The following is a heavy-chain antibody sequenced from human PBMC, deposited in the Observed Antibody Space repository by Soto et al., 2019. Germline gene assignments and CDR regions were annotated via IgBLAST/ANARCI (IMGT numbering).Heavy chain of an antibody. CDR3: ARAMTTVTFYFDY. D-gene: IGHD4-17*01. Sequence: PSETLSLTCTVSGGSISSYYWSWIRQPPGKGLEWIGYIYYSGSTNYNPSLKSRVTISVDTSKNQFSLKLSSVTAADTAVYYCARAMTTVTFYFDYWGPVTQGTVCS. J-gene: IGHJ4*02. CDR2: IYYSGST. V-gene: IGHV4-59*01. CDR1: GGSISSYY.